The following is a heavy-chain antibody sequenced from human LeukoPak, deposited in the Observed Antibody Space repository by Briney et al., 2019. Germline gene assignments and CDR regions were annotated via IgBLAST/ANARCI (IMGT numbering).Heavy chain of an antibody. V-gene: IGHV5-10-1*01. J-gene: IGHJ5*02. Sequence: GESLKISCQGSGYSFTSYWISWVRQMPGKALEWMGRIDPTDSYTNYSPSFQGHVTISVDKSISTAYLQWSSLKASDTAMYYCARREEYCSSTSCHNWFDPWGQGTLVTVSS. CDR1: GYSFTSYW. CDR3: ARREEYCSSTSCHNWFDP. CDR2: IDPTDSYT. D-gene: IGHD2-2*01.